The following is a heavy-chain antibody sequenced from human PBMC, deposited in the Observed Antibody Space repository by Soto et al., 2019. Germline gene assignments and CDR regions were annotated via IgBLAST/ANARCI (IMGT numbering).Heavy chain of an antibody. CDR2: INHSGSA. D-gene: IGHD1-20*01. J-gene: IGHJ4*02. V-gene: IGHV4-34*01. CDR3: ARGLITGSHYSGGWYYFDS. Sequence: SETLSLTCAVYGESVRGHIWTWIRQTPGKGLQWIGQINHSGSASYNPSLKSRVTISVHTSNSQFSLELSSVTAADTAVYYCARGLITGSHYSGGWYYFDSWGQGTQVTVSS. CDR1: GESVRGHI.